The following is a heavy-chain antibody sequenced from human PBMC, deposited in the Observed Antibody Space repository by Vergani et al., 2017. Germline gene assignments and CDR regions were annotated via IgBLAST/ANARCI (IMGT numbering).Heavy chain of an antibody. CDR3: ATGAGPFDI. V-gene: IGHV4-4*07. D-gene: IGHD7-27*01. J-gene: IGHJ4*02. CDR2: IYSSGST. Sequence: QVQLQESGPGLVKSSETLSLTCTVSGDPTSSYYWSWIRQPVGKGLEWIGRIYSSGSTNYNPSLKSRVTMSFDASKKQFSLKLTSVTAADTAVYYCATGAGPFDIWGQGTLVTVSS. CDR1: GDPTSSYY.